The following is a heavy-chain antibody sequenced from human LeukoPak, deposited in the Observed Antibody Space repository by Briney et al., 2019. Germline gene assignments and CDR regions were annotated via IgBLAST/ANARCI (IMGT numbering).Heavy chain of an antibody. Sequence: GGSLRLSCVASGFTFNNFAMHWVRQAPGKGLEWVTFISYDGSLTHYSDAVKGRFTISRDNSKNTLYLQMDTLRTEDTAVYYCARGHDILTGSLNDAFAMWGQGTMVTVAA. V-gene: IGHV3-30*04. CDR3: ARGHDILTGSLNDAFAM. J-gene: IGHJ3*02. CDR1: GFTFNNFA. D-gene: IGHD3-9*01. CDR2: ISYDGSLT.